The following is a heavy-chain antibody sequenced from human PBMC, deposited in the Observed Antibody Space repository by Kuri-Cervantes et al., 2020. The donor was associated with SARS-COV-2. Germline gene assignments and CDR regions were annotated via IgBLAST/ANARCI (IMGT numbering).Heavy chain of an antibody. CDR3: ARGGYYDFWSGYLRDSYYYMDV. V-gene: IGHV3-21*01. CDR2: ISSSSSYI. CDR1: GFTFSSYS. J-gene: IGHJ6*03. Sequence: GESLKISCAASGFTFSSYSMNWVRQAPGKGLEWVSSISSSSSYIYYADSVKGRFTISRDNAKNSLYLQMNSLRAEDTAVYYCARGGYYDFWSGYLRDSYYYMDVWGKGTTVTVSS. D-gene: IGHD3-3*01.